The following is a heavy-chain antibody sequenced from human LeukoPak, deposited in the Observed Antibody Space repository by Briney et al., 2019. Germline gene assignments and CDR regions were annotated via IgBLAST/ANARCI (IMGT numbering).Heavy chain of an antibody. J-gene: IGHJ4*02. V-gene: IGHV3-49*03. Sequence: SGGSLGLSCTASGFTFGDYAMSWFRQAPGKGLEWVGFIGSKAYSGTTEYAASVKGRFTISRDDSKSIAYLQMNSLKTEDTAVYYCCRTGYTDPPPDYWGQGTLVTVSS. CDR2: IGSKAYSGTT. CDR1: GFTFGDYA. CDR3: CRTGYTDPPPDY. D-gene: IGHD5-12*01.